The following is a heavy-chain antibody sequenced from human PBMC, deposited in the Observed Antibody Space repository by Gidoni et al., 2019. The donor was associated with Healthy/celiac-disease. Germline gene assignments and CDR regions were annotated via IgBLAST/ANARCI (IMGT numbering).Heavy chain of an antibody. V-gene: IGHV4-34*01. CDR1: GGSFGGYY. CDR2: INQSGST. D-gene: IGHD2-15*01. CDR3: ARGSFYCRGGSCYSPRRIERYGRGISDD. J-gene: IGHJ4*02. Sequence: QVHLQHWGAGLLQPSETLSLTCAVYGGSFGGYYSRWIRQPPPQGLEWIGEINQSGSTRYNTCLKSRVNIAVDTSKNQFYKKLSSVNAEDKAVYYCARGSFYCRGGSCYSPRRIERYGRGISDDWGQGTLVTVSS.